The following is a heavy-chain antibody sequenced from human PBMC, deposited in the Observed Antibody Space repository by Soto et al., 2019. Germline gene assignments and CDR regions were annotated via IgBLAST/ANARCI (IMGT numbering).Heavy chain of an antibody. Sequence: EVQLLESGGGLVQPGGSLRLSCAASGFTFSSYVMSWVRQAPGKGLEWVSAISGSGGSTYYADSVKGRFTISRDNSKNTLYLQMNSLRAEDTAVYYCAKDQVVVVVAATPFDYWGQGTLVTVSS. V-gene: IGHV3-23*01. CDR3: AKDQVVVVVAATPFDY. CDR1: GFTFSSYV. J-gene: IGHJ4*02. D-gene: IGHD2-15*01. CDR2: ISGSGGST.